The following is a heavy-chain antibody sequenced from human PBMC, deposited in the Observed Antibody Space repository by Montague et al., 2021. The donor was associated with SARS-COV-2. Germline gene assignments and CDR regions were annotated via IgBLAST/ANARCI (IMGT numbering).Heavy chain of an antibody. D-gene: IGHD5-12*01. Sequence: SETLSLTCTVSGGSISSSSYYWGWIRQPPGKGLEWIGSIYYSGSTYYNPSLKSRVTISVDTSKNQFSLKLSSVTAADTAVYYCAIHARRGIVAKPSGWFDPWGQGTLVTVSS. CDR3: AIHARRGIVAKPSGWFDP. J-gene: IGHJ5*02. V-gene: IGHV4-39*01. CDR1: GGSISSSSYY. CDR2: IYYSGST.